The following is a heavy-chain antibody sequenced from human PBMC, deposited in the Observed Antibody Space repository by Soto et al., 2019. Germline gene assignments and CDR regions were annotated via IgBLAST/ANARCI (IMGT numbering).Heavy chain of an antibody. Sequence: PGGSLRLSCAASGFTVSSNYMSWVRQAPGKGLEWVSVIYSGGSTYYADSVKGRFTISRDNSKNTLYLQMNSLRAEDTAVYYCARGFNPPDFWSGAFYYYYYGMDVWGQGTTVTVSS. CDR2: IYSGGST. CDR3: ARGFNPPDFWSGAFYYYYYGMDV. V-gene: IGHV3-53*01. J-gene: IGHJ6*02. CDR1: GFTVSSNY. D-gene: IGHD3-3*01.